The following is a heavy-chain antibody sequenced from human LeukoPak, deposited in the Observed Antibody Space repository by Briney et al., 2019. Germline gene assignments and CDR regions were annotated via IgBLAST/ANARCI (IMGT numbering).Heavy chain of an antibody. Sequence: PGGSLRLSCTASGLIFRNYDMTWVRQAPRKGLEWVSTISGDGTETFYADSVKGRFTISRDNSKNTHYLQMSSLRAEDTGIYYCAKGGHYSFFDYWGQGTLVTVSS. CDR3: AKGGHYSFFDY. J-gene: IGHJ4*02. CDR2: ISGDGTET. D-gene: IGHD4-11*01. V-gene: IGHV3-23*01. CDR1: GLIFRNYD.